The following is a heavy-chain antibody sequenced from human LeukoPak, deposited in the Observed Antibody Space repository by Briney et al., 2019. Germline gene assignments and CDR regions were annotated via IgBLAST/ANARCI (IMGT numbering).Heavy chain of an antibody. J-gene: IGHJ4*02. Sequence: GASVKVSCKASGYTFTSYDINWVRQATGQGLEWMGWMNPNSGNTGYAQKFQGRVTITGNTSISTAYTELSSLRSEDTAVYYCARGDTIFGVVSIGGYWGQGTLVTVSS. CDR3: ARGDTIFGVVSIGGY. CDR1: GYTFTSYD. D-gene: IGHD3-3*01. CDR2: MNPNSGNT. V-gene: IGHV1-8*03.